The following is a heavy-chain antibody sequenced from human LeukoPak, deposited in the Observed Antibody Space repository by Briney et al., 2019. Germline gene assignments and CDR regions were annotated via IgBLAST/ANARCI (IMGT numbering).Heavy chain of an antibody. CDR2: IYATGNT. Sequence: SQTLSLTCPVSGDSLSSSRFSWSWIRQPAGKGLEWIGRIYATGNTYYNPSLKSRVAMSVDAPRNQFTLTLTSVTAADTAIYYCARLKTGDVHKKTNKWFDPWGQGTLVTVSS. CDR1: GDSLSSSRFS. V-gene: IGHV4-61*02. J-gene: IGHJ5*02. D-gene: IGHD7-27*01. CDR3: ARLKTGDVHKKTNKWFDP.